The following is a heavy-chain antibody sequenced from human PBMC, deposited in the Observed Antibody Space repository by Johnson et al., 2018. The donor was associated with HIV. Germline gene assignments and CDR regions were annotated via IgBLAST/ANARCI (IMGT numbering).Heavy chain of an antibody. CDR3: TGENGLGESSLVFDI. D-gene: IGHD3-16*02. CDR2: IGTAGDT. Sequence: VQLVESGGGLVQPGGSLRLSCAASGFIFSNYDMHWVRQPTGKGLEWVSGIGTAGDTYYADSVKGRFTLSRDNSKKTLYLQMNSLTAEDTAVYYCTGENGLGESSLVFDIWGQGTMVTVSS. V-gene: IGHV3-13*01. J-gene: IGHJ3*02. CDR1: GFIFSNYD.